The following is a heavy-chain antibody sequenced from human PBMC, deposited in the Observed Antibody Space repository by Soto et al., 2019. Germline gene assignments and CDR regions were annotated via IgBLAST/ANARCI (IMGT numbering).Heavy chain of an antibody. CDR2: IYYSGST. CDR1: GGSISSYY. D-gene: IGHD3-9*01. V-gene: IGHV4-59*01. Sequence: SETLSLTCTVSGGSISSYYWSWIRQPPGKGLEWIGYIYYSGSTNYNPSLKSRVTISVDTSKNQFSLKLSSVTAADTAVYYCARGYVILTGDYKWFDPWGQGTLVTVSS. J-gene: IGHJ5*02. CDR3: ARGYVILTGDYKWFDP.